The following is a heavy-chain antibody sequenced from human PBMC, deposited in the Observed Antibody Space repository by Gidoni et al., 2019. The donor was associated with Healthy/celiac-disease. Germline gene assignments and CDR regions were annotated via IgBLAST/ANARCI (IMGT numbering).Heavy chain of an antibody. J-gene: IGHJ6*02. CDR3: ARGGYGSGSYYKYGMDV. V-gene: IGHV4-34*01. CDR1: GGSFSGYY. Sequence: QVQLQQWGAGLLKPSETLSLTCAVYGGSFSGYYWSWIRQPPGKGLEWIGEINHSGSTNYNPSLKSRVTISVDTSKNQFSLKLSSVTAADTAVYYCARGGYGSGSYYKYGMDVWGQGTTVTVSS. CDR2: INHSGST. D-gene: IGHD3-10*01.